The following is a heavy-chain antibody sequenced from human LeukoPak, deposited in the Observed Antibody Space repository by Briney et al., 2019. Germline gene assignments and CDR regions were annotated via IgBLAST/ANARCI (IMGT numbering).Heavy chain of an antibody. CDR3: AKTGSSRWYRTRFDP. CDR1: GFTFSSYA. Sequence: GGSLRLSCAASGFTFSSYAMSWVRQAPGKGLEWVSAISGSGGSTYYADSVKGRFTISRDNSKNTLYLQMNSLRAEDTAVYYCAKTGSSRWYRTRFDPWGQGTLVTVSS. D-gene: IGHD6-13*01. CDR2: ISGSGGST. J-gene: IGHJ5*02. V-gene: IGHV3-23*01.